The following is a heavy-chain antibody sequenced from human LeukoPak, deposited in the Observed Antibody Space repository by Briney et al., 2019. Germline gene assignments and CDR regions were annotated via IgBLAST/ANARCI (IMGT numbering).Heavy chain of an antibody. CDR2: IVASSGST. Sequence: GGSLRLSCAASGFSISNSAMSWVRQAPGKGLEWVSLIVASSGSTFYADSVKGRFTISRHNSKNTLYLQMNSLRAEDTAVYYCARGPRVSHGGFDYWGQGTLVTVSS. D-gene: IGHD4-23*01. CDR3: ARGPRVSHGGFDY. CDR1: GFSISNSA. J-gene: IGHJ4*02. V-gene: IGHV3-23*01.